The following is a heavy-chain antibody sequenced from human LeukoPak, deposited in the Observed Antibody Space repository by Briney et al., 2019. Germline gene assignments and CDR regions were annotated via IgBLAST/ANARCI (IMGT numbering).Heavy chain of an antibody. V-gene: IGHV4-34*01. CDR2: INDGGST. Sequence: SETLSLTCAVYGGSFSGFSWSWIRQTPGKGLEWIGEINDGGSTDYNPSLKSRLTISMDTSKNQFSLKPSSVPAADTAVYYCARVEEGYGSGRRENYYYYYMDVWGKGTTVTVSS. J-gene: IGHJ6*03. CDR3: ARVEEGYGSGRRENYYYYYMDV. CDR1: GGSFSGFS. D-gene: IGHD3-10*01.